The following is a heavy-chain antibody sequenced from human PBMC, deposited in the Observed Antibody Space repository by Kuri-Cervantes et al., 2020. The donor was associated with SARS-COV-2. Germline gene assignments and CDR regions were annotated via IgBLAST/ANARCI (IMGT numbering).Heavy chain of an antibody. D-gene: IGHD6-6*01. J-gene: IGHJ6*02. CDR2: IWYDGSNK. Sequence: GESLKISCVASGFTFSSYGMHWVRQAPGKGLEWVAVIWYDGSNKYYADSMKGRFTISRDNSKNTLYLQMNSLRAEDTAVYYCAKSYLVGIAALPLSSLGIDVWGQGITVTVSS. CDR3: AKSYLVGIAALPLSSLGIDV. V-gene: IGHV3-30*02. CDR1: GFTFSSYG.